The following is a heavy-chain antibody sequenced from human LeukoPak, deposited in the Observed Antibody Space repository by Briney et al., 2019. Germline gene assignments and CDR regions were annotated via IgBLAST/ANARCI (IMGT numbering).Heavy chain of an antibody. CDR1: GGSISSYY. J-gene: IGHJ3*02. CDR3: ARSDGYGLVGI. V-gene: IGHV4-59*01. CDR2: IYYSGST. D-gene: IGHD3-10*01. Sequence: PSETLFLTCTVSGGSISSYYWSWIRQPPGKGLEWIGYIYYSGSTNYNPSLKSRVTISVDTSKNQFSLKLSSVTAADTAVYYCARSDGYGLVGIWGQGTMVTVSS.